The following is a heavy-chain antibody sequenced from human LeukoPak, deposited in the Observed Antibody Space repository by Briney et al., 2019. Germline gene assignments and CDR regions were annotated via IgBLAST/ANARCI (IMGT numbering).Heavy chain of an antibody. V-gene: IGHV4-59*08. J-gene: IGHJ4*02. Sequence: SETLSLTCTVSGDSISTYYWSWIRQPPGKGLEWIGYIYYTGSTNYNPSLKSRVTISVDTSKNRFSLKLSSVTAADTAVYYCARSYGGNPDYWGQGTLVTVSS. D-gene: IGHD4-23*01. CDR2: IYYTGST. CDR3: ARSYGGNPDY. CDR1: GDSISTYY.